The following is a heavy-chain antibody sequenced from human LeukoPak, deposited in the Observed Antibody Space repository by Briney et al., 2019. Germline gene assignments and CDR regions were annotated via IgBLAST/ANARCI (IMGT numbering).Heavy chain of an antibody. V-gene: IGHV3-74*01. D-gene: IGHD5-18*01. Sequence: GGSLRLPCAASGFTFSSYWMHWVRQAPGKGLVWVSRINSDGSSTSYADSVKGRFTISRDNAKNTLYLQMNSLRAEDTAVYYCAREFLDTYYYYMDVWGKGTTVTVSS. CDR1: GFTFSSYW. J-gene: IGHJ6*03. CDR3: AREFLDTYYYYMDV. CDR2: INSDGSST.